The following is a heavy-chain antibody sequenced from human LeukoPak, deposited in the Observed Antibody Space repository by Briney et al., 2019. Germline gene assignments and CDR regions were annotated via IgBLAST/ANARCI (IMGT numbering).Heavy chain of an antibody. CDR2: ISSSTTYI. CDR3: ASSFRDHDSSGDHTYYFDY. CDR1: GFTFSTST. Sequence: PGGSLRLSCAASGFTFSTSTMNWVRQAPGKGLEWVSSISSSTTYIYYADSVKGRFTISRDNAKNSLYLQMNSLRAEDTAVYYCASSFRDHDSSGDHTYYFDYWGQGTLVTVSS. J-gene: IGHJ4*02. V-gene: IGHV3-21*01. D-gene: IGHD3-22*01.